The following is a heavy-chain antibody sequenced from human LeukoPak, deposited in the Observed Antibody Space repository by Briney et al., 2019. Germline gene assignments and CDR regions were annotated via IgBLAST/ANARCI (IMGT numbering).Heavy chain of an antibody. CDR3: ARATLPDCYYFDY. D-gene: IGHD2-21*01. J-gene: IGHJ4*02. V-gene: IGHV4-61*02. Sequence: PSETLSLTCTVSGGSISSGTHYWSWIRQPAGKELEFIGRIHTSGSTNYNPYLKSRVTISLDTSKNQFSLKLNSVTAADTAVYYCARATLPDCYYFDYWGQGTLVTVSS. CDR1: GGSISSGTHY. CDR2: IHTSGST.